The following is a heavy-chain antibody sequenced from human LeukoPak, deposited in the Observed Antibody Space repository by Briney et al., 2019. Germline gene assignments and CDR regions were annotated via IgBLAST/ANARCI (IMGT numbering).Heavy chain of an antibody. CDR1: GFSFSDYA. J-gene: IGHJ4*02. D-gene: IGHD2-15*01. V-gene: IGHV3-23*01. Sequence: PGGSLRLSCTSSGFSFSDYAMNWVRQAPGKGLEWVSCIRGNSGMRFYSDSVRGPFTISRDNSKNTVYLQMDSLRVDDTAVYFCAKDQEDRGYPSSFDFWGQGTLVTVSS. CDR2: IRGNSGMR. CDR3: AKDQEDRGYPSSFDF.